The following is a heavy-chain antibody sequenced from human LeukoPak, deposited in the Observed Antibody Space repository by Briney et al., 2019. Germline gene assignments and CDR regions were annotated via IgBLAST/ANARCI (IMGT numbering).Heavy chain of an antibody. CDR3: AKASGRKYYYYGMDV. Sequence: GGSLRLSCAASGFTFSSYAMSWVRQAPGKGLEWVSAISGSGGSTYYADSVKGRFTISRDNSKNTLYLQMNSLRAEDTAVYYCAKASGRKYYYYGMDVWSQGTTVTVSS. V-gene: IGHV3-23*01. D-gene: IGHD2-15*01. J-gene: IGHJ6*02. CDR2: ISGSGGST. CDR1: GFTFSSYA.